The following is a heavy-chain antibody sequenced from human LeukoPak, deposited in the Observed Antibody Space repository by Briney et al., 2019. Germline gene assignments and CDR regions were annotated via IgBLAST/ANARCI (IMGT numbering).Heavy chain of an antibody. Sequence: GASVKVSCKASGYTFTSYYMHWVRQAPGQGLEWMGIINPSGGSTNYAQKFQGRVTITADESTSTAYMELSSLRSEDTAVYYCARAGYLTMTPGGYFDYWGQGTLVTVPS. J-gene: IGHJ4*02. CDR3: ARAGYLTMTPGGYFDY. V-gene: IGHV1-46*01. CDR2: INPSGGST. D-gene: IGHD6-13*01. CDR1: GYTFTSYY.